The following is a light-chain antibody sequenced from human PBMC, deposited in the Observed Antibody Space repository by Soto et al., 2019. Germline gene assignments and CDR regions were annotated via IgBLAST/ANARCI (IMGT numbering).Light chain of an antibody. J-gene: IGLJ1*01. Sequence: QSAPTQPASVSGSPGQSITISCTGTSSDVGGYNYASWYQQHPGKAPKLIIYEVSNRASEISNRFSGSKSGNTASLTISGLQAEDEADYYCSSYTSGSTYVFGTGTKLTVL. CDR1: SSDVGGYNY. CDR3: SSYTSGSTYV. V-gene: IGLV2-14*01. CDR2: EVS.